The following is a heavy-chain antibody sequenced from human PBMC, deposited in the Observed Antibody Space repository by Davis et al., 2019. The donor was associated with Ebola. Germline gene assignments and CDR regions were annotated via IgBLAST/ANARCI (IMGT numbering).Heavy chain of an antibody. Sequence: GGSLRLSGAASGFSFSSYWMSWVRQAPGKGLEWVANINQDGSQINYVDSMRGRFTISRDNAKNSLYLQMNSLRVEDTAVYYCARFSRGTTESYWGQGTLVTVSS. CDR1: GFSFSSYW. V-gene: IGHV3-7*01. CDR2: INQDGSQI. D-gene: IGHD4-11*01. J-gene: IGHJ4*02. CDR3: ARFSRGTTESY.